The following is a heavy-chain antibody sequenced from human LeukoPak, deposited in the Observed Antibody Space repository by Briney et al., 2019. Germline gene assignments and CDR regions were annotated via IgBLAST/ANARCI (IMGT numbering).Heavy chain of an antibody. Sequence: PGGSLRLSCAASGFTFSGSAMHSVRQASGKGMEWVGRIRSKANIYATAYAASVKGRFTISRDDSKNTAYLQMNSLKTEDTAVYYCVKEGTWFDYWGQGTLVTVSS. D-gene: IGHD3/OR15-3a*01. J-gene: IGHJ4*02. CDR3: VKEGTWFDY. CDR1: GFTFSGSA. CDR2: IRSKANIYAT. V-gene: IGHV3-73*01.